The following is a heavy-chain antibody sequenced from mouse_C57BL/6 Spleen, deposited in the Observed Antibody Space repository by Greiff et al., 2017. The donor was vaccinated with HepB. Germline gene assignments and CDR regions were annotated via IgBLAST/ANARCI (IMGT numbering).Heavy chain of an antibody. CDR1: GYAFSSSW. J-gene: IGHJ2*01. CDR3: ARRGNYGNYDDY. CDR2: IYPGDGDT. D-gene: IGHD2-1*01. Sequence: VQLQQSGPELVKPGASVKISCKASGYAFSSSWMNWVKQRPGKGLEWIGRIYPGDGDTNYNGKFKGKATLTADKSSSTAYMQLSSLTSEDSAVYFCARRGNYGNYDDYWGQGTTLTVSS. V-gene: IGHV1-82*01.